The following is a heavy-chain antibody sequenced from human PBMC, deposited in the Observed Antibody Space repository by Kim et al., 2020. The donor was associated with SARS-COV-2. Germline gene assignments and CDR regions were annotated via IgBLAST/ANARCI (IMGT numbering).Heavy chain of an antibody. J-gene: IGHJ5*02. CDR3: ARLRYYGSGNWFDP. CDR2: IYTSGRT. Sequence: SETLSLTCTVSGGSIGTYYWSWIRQPAGKGLEWIGRIYTSGRTNYNPSLKSRVTMSIDASKNQFSLKLTSVTAADTAVYYCARLRYYGSGNWFDPWGQGTLVTVSS. CDR1: GGSIGTYY. D-gene: IGHD3-10*01. V-gene: IGHV4-4*07.